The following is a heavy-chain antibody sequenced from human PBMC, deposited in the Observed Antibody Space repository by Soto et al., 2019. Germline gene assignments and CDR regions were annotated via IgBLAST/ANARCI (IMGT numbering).Heavy chain of an antibody. J-gene: IGHJ5*02. CDR1: GYTFSNYG. CDR2: ISLYSDGT. Sequence: ASVKVSCKTSGYTFSNYGITWVRQAPGQPLEWLGWISLYSDGTNYAQKFQGRVSMTTDTSTTTAYMELRSLRSDNTAVYYCARVVPGAEAWFGPWGQGXLVTVSS. CDR3: ARVVPGAEAWFGP. V-gene: IGHV1-18*01. D-gene: IGHD2-2*01.